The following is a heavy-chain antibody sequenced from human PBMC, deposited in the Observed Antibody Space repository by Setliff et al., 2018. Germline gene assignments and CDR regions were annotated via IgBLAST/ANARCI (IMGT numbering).Heavy chain of an antibody. CDR1: GVSISSPKW. Sequence: SETLSLTCDVSGVSISSPKWWTWVRQSPGRGPEWVGEMYHNGVTYYKPSLWGRITISVDTSKNQFSLKLSSVTAADTAVYYCARERGLGYCSSTSCRYYYYGMDVWGQGTTVTVSS. J-gene: IGHJ6*02. V-gene: IGHV4-4*02. D-gene: IGHD2-2*01. CDR3: ARERGLGYCSSTSCRYYYYGMDV. CDR2: MYHNGVT.